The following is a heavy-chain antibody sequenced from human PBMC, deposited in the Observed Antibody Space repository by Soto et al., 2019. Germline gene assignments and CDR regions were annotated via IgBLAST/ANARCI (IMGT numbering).Heavy chain of an antibody. CDR3: AKGSNKYSSSLRGRYFDY. J-gene: IGHJ4*02. D-gene: IGHD4-4*01. Sequence: GGSLRLSCAASGFPFSSYVMSWVRQAPGKGPEWVSGISGGGSNTFYADYVKGRFTISRDNSKNTLLLQMNSLGAEDTAVYYCAKGSNKYSSSLRGRYFDYWGQGTLVTVSS. CDR1: GFPFSSYV. CDR2: ISGGGSNT. V-gene: IGHV3-23*01.